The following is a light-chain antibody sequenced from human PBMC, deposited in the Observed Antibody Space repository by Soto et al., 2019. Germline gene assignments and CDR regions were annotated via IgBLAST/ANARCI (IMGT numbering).Light chain of an antibody. CDR3: QQYHSYWT. CDR2: DAS. V-gene: IGKV1-5*01. J-gene: IGKJ1*01. CDR1: QNIRSR. Sequence: DFQMTQSPSTLSAAVGDRVTITFRASQNIRSRLAWFQQKPGKAPKLLIYDASSLESGVPQRFRGSGYGTEFTLTISSLQTDDFSTYYCQQYHSYWTFGQGTKVDIK.